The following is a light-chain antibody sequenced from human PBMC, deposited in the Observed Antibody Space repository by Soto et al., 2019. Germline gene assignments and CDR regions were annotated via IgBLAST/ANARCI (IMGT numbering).Light chain of an antibody. CDR1: SSDVGGYNY. CDR2: DVS. CDR3: SSYTSSSPL. V-gene: IGLV2-14*01. Sequence: QSALTQPASVSGSPGQSITISCTGTSSDVGGYNYASWYQQHPGKAPKLMIYDVSNRPSGVSNRFSGSKSGNTASLTISGLQAEDEADYYCSSYTSSSPLFGTGTKVTVL. J-gene: IGLJ1*01.